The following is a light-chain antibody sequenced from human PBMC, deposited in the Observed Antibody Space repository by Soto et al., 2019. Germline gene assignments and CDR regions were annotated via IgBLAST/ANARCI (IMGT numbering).Light chain of an antibody. J-gene: IGLJ1*01. CDR1: SSHIGKNY. Sequence: QSVLTQPPSVSAAPRQKVTISCSGGSSHIGKNYVSWYQQLPGTAPKLLIYEADKRTSGTPDRFSGSKSGTSATLDITGLQTGDEADYYCGTWDDSLSAYVFGTGTKLTVL. CDR3: GTWDDSLSAYV. V-gene: IGLV1-51*01. CDR2: EAD.